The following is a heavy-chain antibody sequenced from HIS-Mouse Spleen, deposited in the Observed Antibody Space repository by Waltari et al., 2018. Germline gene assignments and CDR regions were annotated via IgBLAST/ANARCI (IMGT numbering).Heavy chain of an antibody. CDR3: AKDKHHAFDY. J-gene: IGHJ4*02. V-gene: IGHV3-30*18. Sequence: QVQLVESGGGVVQPGRSLRLSCAASGFTFSSSGMYWVRQAPGKGLEWVEVLSYDGSNKFYEDSVKGRFTISRDNSKNTLYLQMNSLRAEDTAVYYCAKDKHHAFDYWGQGTLVTVSS. CDR1: GFTFSSSG. CDR2: LSYDGSNK.